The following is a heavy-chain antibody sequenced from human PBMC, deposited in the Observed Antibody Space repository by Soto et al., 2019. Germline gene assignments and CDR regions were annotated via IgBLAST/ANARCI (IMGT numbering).Heavy chain of an antibody. D-gene: IGHD6-19*01. Sequence: QVHLVESGGGVVQPGTSLRLSCAASGFIFRAYAMHWVRQAPGKGLAWVAGISYDGSHEDYADSVKGRFTISRDNSKDTLYLQANSLRNVDTATYYCARDLGAVAALDSWGQGTLVTVSS. CDR2: ISYDGSHE. CDR1: GFIFRAYA. J-gene: IGHJ4*02. CDR3: ARDLGAVAALDS. V-gene: IGHV3-30*04.